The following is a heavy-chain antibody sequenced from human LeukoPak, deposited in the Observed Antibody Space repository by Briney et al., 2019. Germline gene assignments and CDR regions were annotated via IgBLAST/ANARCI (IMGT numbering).Heavy chain of an antibody. Sequence: PSETLSLTCTVSGDSISSGDYYWSWIRQPPGKGLEWIGYIYYSGNTYYNPSLQSRVTISVDKSKNQFSLKLSSVTAADTAVYYCARCNSGSYTYGMDVWGQGTTVTVSS. CDR1: GDSISSGDYY. V-gene: IGHV4-30-4*08. D-gene: IGHD1-26*01. CDR2: IYYSGNT. J-gene: IGHJ6*02. CDR3: ARCNSGSYTYGMDV.